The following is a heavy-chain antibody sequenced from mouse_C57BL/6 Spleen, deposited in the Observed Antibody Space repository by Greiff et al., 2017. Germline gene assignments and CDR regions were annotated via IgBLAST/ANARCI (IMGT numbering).Heavy chain of an antibody. CDR2: ISSGSSTI. CDR3: ARGGYPFAMDY. J-gene: IGHJ4*01. CDR1: GFTFSDYG. D-gene: IGHD2-2*01. Sequence: VQLKESGGGLVKPGGSLKLSCAASGFTFSDYGMHWVRQAPEKGLEWVAYISSGSSTIYYADTVKGRFTISRDNAKNTLFLQMTSLRAEDTAMYYCARGGYPFAMDYWGQGTSVTVSS. V-gene: IGHV5-17*01.